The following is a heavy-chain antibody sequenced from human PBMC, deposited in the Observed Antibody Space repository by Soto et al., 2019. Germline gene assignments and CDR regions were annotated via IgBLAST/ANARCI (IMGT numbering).Heavy chain of an antibody. Sequence: RESLRRSCAAYGFTFSSHGMHWVRQAPGKGLEWMAVISYDGSKKYYVDSVKGRFTISRDNSKHTLYLQMNSLRAEDTAVYHCAKDRVESGLGEVDYWGQGTLVTVSS. V-gene: IGHV3-30*18. D-gene: IGHD3-16*01. CDR3: AKDRVESGLGEVDY. CDR2: ISYDGSKK. CDR1: GFTFSSHG. J-gene: IGHJ4*02.